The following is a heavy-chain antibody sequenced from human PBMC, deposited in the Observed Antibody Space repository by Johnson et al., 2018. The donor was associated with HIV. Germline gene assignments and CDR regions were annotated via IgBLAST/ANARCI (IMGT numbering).Heavy chain of an antibody. J-gene: IGHJ3*02. CDR3: SRPPGIAALSNRDAFDI. V-gene: IGHV3-30*04. Sequence: QVQLVESGGGVVQPGRSLRLSCAASGFTFNNYAMHWVRQAPGKGLEWVAVISYDGSNKYYADSVKGRFTISRDNSKNTLYLQMNSLRAEDTAVYYCSRPPGIAALSNRDAFDIWGQGTMVTVSS. CDR1: GFTFNNYA. CDR2: ISYDGSNK. D-gene: IGHD6-13*01.